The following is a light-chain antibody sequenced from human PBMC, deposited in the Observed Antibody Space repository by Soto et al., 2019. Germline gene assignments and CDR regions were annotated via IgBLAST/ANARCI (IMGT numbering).Light chain of an antibody. J-gene: IGKJ5*01. CDR1: QGVTTN. CDR2: DVS. Sequence: EVVMTQSPATLSVSPGERATLSCRAAQGVTTNFAWYQQKSGQPPRLLIYDVSNRATGVPARFSGSGSETDFTLTISGLRSEDSAVYFCQQYNNWPFSFGQRTRLEI. CDR3: QQYNNWPFS. V-gene: IGKV3-15*01.